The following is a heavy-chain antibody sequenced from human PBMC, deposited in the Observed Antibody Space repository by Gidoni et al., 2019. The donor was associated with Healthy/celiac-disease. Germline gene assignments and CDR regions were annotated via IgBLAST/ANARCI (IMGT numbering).Heavy chain of an antibody. V-gene: IGHV3-30*03. CDR1: GFTFSSYG. D-gene: IGHD2-21*02. CDR2: ISYDGSNK. J-gene: IGHJ4*02. Sequence: QVQLVESGGGVVHPGRSLRLSCAASGFTFSSYGMHGVRQAPGKGLEWVAVISYDGSNKYYADSVKGRFTISRDNSKNTLYLQMNSLRAEDTAVYYCARGPSRDGDYWGQGTLVTVSS. CDR3: ARGPSRDGDY.